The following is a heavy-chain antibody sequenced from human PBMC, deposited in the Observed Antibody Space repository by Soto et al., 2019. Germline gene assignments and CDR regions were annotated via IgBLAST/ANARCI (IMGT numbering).Heavy chain of an antibody. CDR2: IYYSGST. V-gene: IGHV4-61*01. D-gene: IGHD4-17*01. J-gene: IGHJ4*02. Sequence: QVQLQESGPGLVKPSETLSLTCTVSGASVSSGSYYWSWIRQPTGKGLEWIGYIYYSGSTTYNPSLKSRVTISVDTSKNQFSLKLSSVTAADTAVYYCARDSALTKVVPPRKYYFDYWGQGTLVTVSS. CDR1: GASVSSGSYY. CDR3: ARDSALTKVVPPRKYYFDY.